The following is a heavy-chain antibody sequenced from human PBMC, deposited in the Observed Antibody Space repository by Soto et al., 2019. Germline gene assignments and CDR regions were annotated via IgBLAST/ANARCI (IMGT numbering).Heavy chain of an antibody. J-gene: IGHJ4*02. D-gene: IGHD2-2*01. V-gene: IGHV1-69*04. CDR1: GGGISCYT. CDR3: VIEYCNSTRCDDYDFDY. CDR2: IIPILGIA. Sequence: KDSCEACGGGISCYTICWVRQAPEKGIEWMERIIPILGIANYAQKFQGRVTITADKSTGTAYMELSSLRFEDTAVYYCVIEYCNSTRCDDYDFDYWGQGTLVTVSS.